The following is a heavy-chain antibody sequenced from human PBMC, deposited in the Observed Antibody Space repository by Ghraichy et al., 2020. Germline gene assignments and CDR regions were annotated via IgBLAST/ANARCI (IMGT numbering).Heavy chain of an antibody. Sequence: ASVKVSCKASGYTFTSYGISWVRQAPGQGLEWMGWISAYNGNTNYAQKLQGRVTMTTDTSTSTAYMELRSLRSDDTAVYYCAREVSDDWTYYDILTGYLPGSWFDPWGQGTLVTVSS. D-gene: IGHD3-9*01. CDR2: ISAYNGNT. CDR1: GYTFTSYG. J-gene: IGHJ5*02. CDR3: AREVSDDWTYYDILTGYLPGSWFDP. V-gene: IGHV1-18*01.